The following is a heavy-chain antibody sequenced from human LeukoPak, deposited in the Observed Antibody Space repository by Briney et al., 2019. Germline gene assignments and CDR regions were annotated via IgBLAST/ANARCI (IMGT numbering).Heavy chain of an antibody. CDR2: FYYSGST. D-gene: IGHD3-10*01. CDR3: ARAPYGSATNNYYMDV. Sequence: SETLSLTCTVSGGSISSSSYYWGWIRQPPGKGLEWIGFFYYSGSTNYNPSLKSRVTISVDTSKNQFSLKLSSVTAADTAVYYCARAPYGSATNNYYMDVWGKGTTVTVSS. CDR1: GGSISSSSYY. V-gene: IGHV4-61*05. J-gene: IGHJ6*03.